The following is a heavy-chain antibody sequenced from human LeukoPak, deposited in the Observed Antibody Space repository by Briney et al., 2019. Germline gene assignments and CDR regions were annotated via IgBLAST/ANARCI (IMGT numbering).Heavy chain of an antibody. CDR1: GYTFTSYG. Sequence: ASVKVSCKASGYTFTSYGISWVRQAPGQGLEWMGWISAYNGNTNYAQKLQGRVTMTTDTSTSTAYMELRSLRSDDTAVYYCASGYDFWSGYYSPRPGYYYYMDVWGKGTTVTVSS. V-gene: IGHV1-18*01. CDR3: ASGYDFWSGYYSPRPGYYYYMDV. D-gene: IGHD3-3*01. CDR2: ISAYNGNT. J-gene: IGHJ6*03.